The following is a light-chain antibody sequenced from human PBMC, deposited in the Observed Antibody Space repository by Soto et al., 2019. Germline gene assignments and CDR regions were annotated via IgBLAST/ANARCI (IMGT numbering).Light chain of an antibody. V-gene: IGLV2-14*01. CDR1: TSDISDYNY. CDR2: LVS. CDR3: TSWGI. J-gene: IGLJ1*01. Sequence: QSALTQPASVSGSPGQSITISCTGTTSDISDYNYVSWYQHLPDKVPKLIISLVSNRPSGVSNRFSGSKSGNTASLTISGLQAEDEGDYYCTSWGIFGPGTKVTVL.